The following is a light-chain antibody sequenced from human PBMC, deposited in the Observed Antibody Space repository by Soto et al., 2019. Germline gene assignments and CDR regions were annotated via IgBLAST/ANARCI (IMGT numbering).Light chain of an antibody. CDR2: GNS. CDR1: SSNIGAGYD. CDR3: QSYDSSLSAYNYV. Sequence: QSVLTQPPSVSGAPGHRVTISCTGSSSNIGAGYDIHWYQQLPGTAPKLLIYGNSNRPSGVPDRFSGSKSGTSASLAITGLQAEDEADYYCQSYDSSLSAYNYVFGTGTKVTVL. J-gene: IGLJ1*01. V-gene: IGLV1-40*01.